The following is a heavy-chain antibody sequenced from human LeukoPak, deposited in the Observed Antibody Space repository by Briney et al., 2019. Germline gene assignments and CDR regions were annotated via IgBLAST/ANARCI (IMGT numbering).Heavy chain of an antibody. Sequence: GGSLRLSCAASGFTVDSDYLSWVRQAPGKGLEWVSTIYTGGNTYYAASVKGRFTISRGFSKNTVFLHMNSLRAEDTAMYYCARGGDSGYYDYFDYWGQGALVTVSS. V-gene: IGHV3-53*01. J-gene: IGHJ4*02. CDR3: ARGGDSGYYDYFDY. D-gene: IGHD3-22*01. CDR2: IYTGGNT. CDR1: GFTVDSDY.